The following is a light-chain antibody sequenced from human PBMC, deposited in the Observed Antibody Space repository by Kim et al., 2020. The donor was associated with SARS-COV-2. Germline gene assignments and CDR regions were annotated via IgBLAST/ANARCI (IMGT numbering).Light chain of an antibody. CDR1: RSVSSN. CDR2: GAS. CDR3: QQYNNWPPH. Sequence: SVSPGKRATLSCSASRSVSSNLAWYQQKPGQAPRLLIYGASTRATGIPARVSGSGSGTEFTLTISSLQSEDFAVYYCQQYNNWPPHFGQGTKLEI. J-gene: IGKJ2*01. V-gene: IGKV3-15*01.